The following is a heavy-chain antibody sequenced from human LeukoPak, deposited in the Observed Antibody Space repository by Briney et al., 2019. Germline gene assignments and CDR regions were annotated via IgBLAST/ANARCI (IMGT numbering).Heavy chain of an antibody. V-gene: IGHV3-21*01. D-gene: IGHD2-2*02. CDR1: GFTFSSYS. CDR3: ARDGVVPAAIFPFDY. Sequence: GGSLRLSCAASGFTFSSYSMNWVRQAPGKGLGWVSSISSSSSYIYYADSVKGRFTISRDNAKNSLYLQMNSLRAEDTAVYYCARDGVVPAAIFPFDYWGQGTLVTVSS. CDR2: ISSSSSYI. J-gene: IGHJ4*02.